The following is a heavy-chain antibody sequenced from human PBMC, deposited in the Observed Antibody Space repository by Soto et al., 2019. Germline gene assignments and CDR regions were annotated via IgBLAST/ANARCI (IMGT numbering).Heavy chain of an antibody. D-gene: IGHD6-13*01. CDR3: ARDGGLNGIAAAGVS. CDR1: GGSVNSGSYY. CDR2: IYYTGST. V-gene: IGHV4-61*01. J-gene: IGHJ4*02. Sequence: QVQLQESGPGQVKPSETLSLTCTVSGGSVNSGSYYWSWIRQPPGKGLEWIGYIYYTGSTNYNPSLKSRVTISVDTSKNQFSLKLSCVTAADTAMYYFARDGGLNGIAAAGVSWGQGTLVTVSS.